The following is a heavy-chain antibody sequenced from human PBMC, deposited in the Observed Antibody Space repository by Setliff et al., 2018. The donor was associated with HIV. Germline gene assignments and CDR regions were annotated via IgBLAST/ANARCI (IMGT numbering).Heavy chain of an antibody. J-gene: IGHJ4*02. CDR2: ISSSGTT. Sequence: LSLTCDVSDDSFSNYDWTWIRQPPGKALQWIGYISSSGTTNYNPSLRSRVTISIETSNTRFFLWLRSVTAADTATYFCARLGRAIDDGGSSLRLDFWGQGMLVPSP. CDR3: ARLGRAIDDGGSSLRLDF. D-gene: IGHD2-15*01. CDR1: DDSFSNYD. V-gene: IGHV4-4*09.